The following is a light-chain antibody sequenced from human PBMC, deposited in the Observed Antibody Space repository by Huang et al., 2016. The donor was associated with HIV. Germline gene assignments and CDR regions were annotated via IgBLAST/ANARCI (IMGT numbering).Light chain of an antibody. J-gene: IGKJ1*01. V-gene: IGKV4-1*01. CDR3: QQHYGRQST. CDR1: QSLLYRYNNKNY. CDR2: WAS. Sequence: IVMTQSPESLAVSLGERASINCKSSQSLLYRYNNKNYLAWYQKKQGHPPTLLIYWASVRDVGVPGRFSGGGSGTNFTLTINSLQADDVAVYYCQQHYGRQSTFGQGT.